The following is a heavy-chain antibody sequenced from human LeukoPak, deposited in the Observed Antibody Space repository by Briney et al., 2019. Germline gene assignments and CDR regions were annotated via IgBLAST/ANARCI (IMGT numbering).Heavy chain of an antibody. D-gene: IGHD2-2*01. CDR2: IIPIFGTA. J-gene: IGHJ5*02. Sequence: SVMVSCKASGGTFSSYAISWVRQAPGQGLEWMGGIIPIFGTANYAQKLQGRVTITTDESTSTAYMELSSLRSEDTAVYYCARPVVPAAMGSWFDPWGQGTLVTVSS. CDR3: ARPVVPAAMGSWFDP. V-gene: IGHV1-69*05. CDR1: GGTFSSYA.